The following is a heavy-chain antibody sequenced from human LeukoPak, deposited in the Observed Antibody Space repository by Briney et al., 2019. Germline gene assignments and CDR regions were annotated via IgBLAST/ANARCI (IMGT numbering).Heavy chain of an antibody. D-gene: IGHD3-22*01. V-gene: IGHV4-59*01. CDR2: IYYSGST. CDR3: ARRPLGYYGGPYWYFDL. Sequence: SETLSLTCTVFGGSISTYYWSWIRQPPGKGLEWIGYIYYSGSTNYNPSLKSRVTISVDTSKNQFSLKVSSVTAADTGVYYCARRPLGYYGGPYWYFDLWGRGTLVTVSS. CDR1: GGSISTYY. J-gene: IGHJ2*01.